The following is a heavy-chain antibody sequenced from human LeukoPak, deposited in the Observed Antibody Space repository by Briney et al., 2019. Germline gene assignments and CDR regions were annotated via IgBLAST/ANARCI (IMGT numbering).Heavy chain of an antibody. CDR3: AKKQTTTVTTLDY. Sequence: GGSLRLSCAASGFTFTNFAMSWVRQAPGKGLEWVSVISDRGGITNYADSVKGRFTISRDNSNNTLYLQMNSLRAEDTAVYYCAKKQTTTVTTLDYWGQGTPVTVSS. CDR2: ISDRGGIT. D-gene: IGHD4-17*01. V-gene: IGHV3-23*01. CDR1: GFTFTNFA. J-gene: IGHJ4*02.